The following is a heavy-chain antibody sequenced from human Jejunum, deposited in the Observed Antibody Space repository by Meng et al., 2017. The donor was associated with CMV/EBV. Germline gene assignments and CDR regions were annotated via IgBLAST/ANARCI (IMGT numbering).Heavy chain of an antibody. Sequence: GFTFSGAAMHWVRQASGKGLEWIGRIRRKANSYAKAYAASVKGRFTISRDDSKNTAYLQMNSLKTEDTGVYYCTRLGAYDSSSYDYYWGQGTLVTVSS. D-gene: IGHD3-22*01. CDR1: GFTFSGAA. J-gene: IGHJ4*02. CDR3: TRLGAYDSSSYDYY. CDR2: IRRKANSYAK. V-gene: IGHV3-73*01.